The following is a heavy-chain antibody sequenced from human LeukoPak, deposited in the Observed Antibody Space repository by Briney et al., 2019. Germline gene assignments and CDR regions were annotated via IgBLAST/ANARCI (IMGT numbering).Heavy chain of an antibody. D-gene: IGHD1-1*01. CDR1: GFTFSSYG. CDR3: ARGGLIQRHAFDI. V-gene: IGHV3-23*01. CDR2: ISGSGGST. J-gene: IGHJ3*02. Sequence: GGSLRLSCAASGFTFSSYGTSWVRQTPGKGLEWVSAISGSGGSTYYADSVKGRFTIYRENDKNSLYLQMNSLRGEDTALYYCARGGLIQRHAFDIWGQGTMVTVSS.